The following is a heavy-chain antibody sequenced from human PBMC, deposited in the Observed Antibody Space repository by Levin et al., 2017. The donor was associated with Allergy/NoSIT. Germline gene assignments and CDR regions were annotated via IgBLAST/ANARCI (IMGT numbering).Heavy chain of an antibody. V-gene: IGHV3-48*03. CDR2: ISTSGTTM. Sequence: PGGSLRLSCAASGFTFSSSEMNWVRQAPGKGLKWVSYISTSGTTMYADSVEGRFTISRDNAKNSLYLQMNSLRAEDTAVYYCARGYASSGYFYLPWGQGTLVTVSS. J-gene: IGHJ5*02. CDR1: GFTFSSSE. D-gene: IGHD3-22*01. CDR3: ARGYASSGYFYLP.